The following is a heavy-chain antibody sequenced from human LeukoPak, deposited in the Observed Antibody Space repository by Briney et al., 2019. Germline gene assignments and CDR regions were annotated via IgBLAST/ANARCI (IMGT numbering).Heavy chain of an antibody. D-gene: IGHD6-6*01. V-gene: IGHV4-59*12. J-gene: IGHJ4*02. CDR2: IYYSGST. CDR3: ANPKYRTFDY. CDR1: GGSISSYY. Sequence: PSETLSLTCTVSGGSISSYYWSWIRQPPGKGLEWIGYIYYSGSTNYNPSLKSRVTISVDTSKNQFSLKLSSVTAADTAVYYCANPKYRTFDYWGQGTLVTVSS.